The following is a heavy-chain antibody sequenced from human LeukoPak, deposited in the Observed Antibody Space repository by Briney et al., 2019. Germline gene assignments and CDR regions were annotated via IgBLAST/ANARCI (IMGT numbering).Heavy chain of an antibody. CDR1: GYTFTGYY. Sequence: GASVKVSCKASGYTFTGYYMHWVRQAPGQGLEWMGWINPNSGGTNYAQKFQGWVTMTRDTSISTAYMELSRLRSEDTAVYYCAADMEPTDPYNWVDPWGQGTLVTVSS. J-gene: IGHJ5*02. V-gene: IGHV1-2*04. CDR2: INPNSGGT. D-gene: IGHD1-14*01. CDR3: AADMEPTDPYNWVDP.